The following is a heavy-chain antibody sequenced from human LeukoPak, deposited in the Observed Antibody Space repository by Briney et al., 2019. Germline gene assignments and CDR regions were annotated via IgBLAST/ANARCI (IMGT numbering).Heavy chain of an antibody. D-gene: IGHD3-10*01. CDR2: IYYSGST. Sequence: SETLSLTCTVSGGSISSYYWSWIRQPPVKGLEWIGYIYYSGSTNYNPSLKSRVTISVDTSKNQFSLKLSSVTAADTAVYYCASNYYGSGSYLGDPWFDPWGQGTLVTVSS. CDR3: ASNYYGSGSYLGDPWFDP. V-gene: IGHV4-59*08. CDR1: GGSISSYY. J-gene: IGHJ5*02.